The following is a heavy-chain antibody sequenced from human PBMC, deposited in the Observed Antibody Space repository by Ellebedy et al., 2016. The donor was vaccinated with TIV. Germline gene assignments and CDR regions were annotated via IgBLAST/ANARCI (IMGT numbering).Heavy chain of an antibody. V-gene: IGHV1-46*01. CDR2: INPSGGST. D-gene: IGHD3-16*01. CDR1: GYTFTSYY. J-gene: IGHJ4*02. CDR3: AGEGDLGADY. Sequence: ASVKVSCKASGYTFTSYYIHWVRQAPGQGLEWMGIINPSGGSTSYAEKFQGRITMTRDTSTRTVYMELSSLRSEDTAMYSCAGEGDLGADYWGQGTLVTVSS.